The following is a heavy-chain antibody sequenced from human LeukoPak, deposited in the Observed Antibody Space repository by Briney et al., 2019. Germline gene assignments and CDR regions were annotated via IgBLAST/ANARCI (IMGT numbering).Heavy chain of an antibody. V-gene: IGHV3-30*03. D-gene: IGHD3/OR15-3a*01. Sequence: GRSLRLSCAASGFTFSSYGMHWVRQAPGKGLEWVAVISYDGSNKYYADSVKGRFTISRDNSKNTLYLQMNSLRAEDTAVYYCARAGLVYYFDYWGQGTLVTVSS. CDR1: GFTFSSYG. CDR3: ARAGLVYYFDY. CDR2: ISYDGSNK. J-gene: IGHJ4*02.